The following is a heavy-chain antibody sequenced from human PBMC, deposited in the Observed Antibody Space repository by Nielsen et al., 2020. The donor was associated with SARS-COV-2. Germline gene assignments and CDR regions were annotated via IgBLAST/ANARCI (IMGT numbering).Heavy chain of an antibody. V-gene: IGHV1-69*04. Sequence: SVKVSCNASGGTFISPSISWVRQAPGQGLEWMVRIIPILGLTNYAQRFQGRITITADKSTSTAYMELSSLRSEDTAVYYCAREPGTGDLDQWGQGTLVTVS. CDR3: AREPGTGDLDQ. CDR2: IIPILGLT. J-gene: IGHJ4*02. CDR1: GGTFISPS. D-gene: IGHD3/OR15-3a*01.